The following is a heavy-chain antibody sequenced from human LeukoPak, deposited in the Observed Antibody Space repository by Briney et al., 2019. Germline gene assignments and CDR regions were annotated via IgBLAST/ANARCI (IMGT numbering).Heavy chain of an antibody. D-gene: IGHD3-3*01. CDR1: GFTFSSYA. V-gene: IGHV3-23*01. CDR3: AKGITIFGVAPNWFDP. CDR2: IGGSGGIT. J-gene: IGHJ5*02. Sequence: GGSLRLSCAASGFTFSSYAMSWVRQAPGKGLEWISTIGGSGGITYYADSVKGRFTISRDNSKNSLHLQMNSLRAEDTAVYYCAKGITIFGVAPNWFDPWGQGTLVTVSS.